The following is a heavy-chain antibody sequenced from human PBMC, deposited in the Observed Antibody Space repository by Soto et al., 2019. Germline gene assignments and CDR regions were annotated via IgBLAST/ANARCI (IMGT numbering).Heavy chain of an antibody. D-gene: IGHD1-1*01. CDR3: AIGPSTTSYIDP. CDR2: IYHTGSS. Sequence: SETLSLTCAVSGASISTNNWWTWARQPPGKGLEWIGEIYHTGSSNYNPSLKNRVTISVDKSKNQFSLTLSSVTAADTAVYYCAIGPSTTSYIDPRGQDNL. CDR1: GASISTNNW. V-gene: IGHV4-4*02. J-gene: IGHJ1*01.